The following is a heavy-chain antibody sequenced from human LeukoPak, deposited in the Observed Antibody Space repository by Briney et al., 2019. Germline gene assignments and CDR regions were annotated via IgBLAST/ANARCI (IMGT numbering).Heavy chain of an antibody. CDR3: ARGSSTSAAPDAFDI. CDR1: GFTFSDYY. V-gene: IGHV3-11*01. Sequence: PGGSLRLSCAASGFTFSDYYMSWIRQAPGKGLEWVSYISSSGSTIYYADSVKGRFTISRDNAKNSLYLQMNSLRAEDTAVYYCARGSSTSAAPDAFDIWGQGTMVTVSS. CDR2: ISSSGSTI. D-gene: IGHD2-2*01. J-gene: IGHJ3*02.